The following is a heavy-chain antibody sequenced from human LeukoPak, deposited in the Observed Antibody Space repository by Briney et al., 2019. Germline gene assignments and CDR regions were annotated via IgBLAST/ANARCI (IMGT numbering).Heavy chain of an antibody. CDR3: ARGQILRSSTSHTTEHNWFDP. D-gene: IGHD2-2*01. CDR1: GGSFSGYY. J-gene: IGHJ5*02. Sequence: SETMSLTCAVSGGSFSGYYWSWIRQPPGKGLEWIGEINHSGSTNYNPSLKSRVTISVDTSKNQFSLKLSSVTAADTAVYYGARGQILRSSTSHTTEHNWFDPWGQGTLVTVSS. V-gene: IGHV4-34*01. CDR2: INHSGST.